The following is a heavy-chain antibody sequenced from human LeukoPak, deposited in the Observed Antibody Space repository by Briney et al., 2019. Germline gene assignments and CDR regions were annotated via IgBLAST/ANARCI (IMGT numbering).Heavy chain of an antibody. V-gene: IGHV3-30-3*01. Sequence: GGSLRLSCAASGFTFSSYAMHWVRQAPGKGLEWVAVISYDGSNKYYADSVKGRFTISRDNSKNTLYLQMNSLRTEDTALFYCARASDTSTPDYWGQGTLVTVSS. D-gene: IGHD5-18*01. CDR3: ARASDTSTPDY. J-gene: IGHJ4*02. CDR1: GFTFSSYA. CDR2: ISYDGSNK.